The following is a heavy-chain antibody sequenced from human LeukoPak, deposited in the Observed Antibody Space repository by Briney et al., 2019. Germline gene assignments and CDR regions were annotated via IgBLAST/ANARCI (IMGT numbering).Heavy chain of an antibody. CDR3: ATDSSGGAQH. CDR1: GGSFSGYY. CDR2: INHSGST. D-gene: IGHD2-8*02. J-gene: IGHJ1*01. V-gene: IGHV4-34*01. Sequence: PSETLSLTCADYGGSFSGYYWSWIRQPPGKGLEWIGDINHSGSTNYNPSLKSRVTISVDTSKNQFSLRLSSVTAADTAVYYCATDSSGGAQHWGQGTLVTVSS.